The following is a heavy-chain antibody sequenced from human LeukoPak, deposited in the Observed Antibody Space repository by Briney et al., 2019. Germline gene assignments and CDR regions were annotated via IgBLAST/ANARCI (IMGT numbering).Heavy chain of an antibody. D-gene: IGHD6-6*01. Sequence: ASVKVSCKASGYTFSSYTISWVRQAPGQGLEWMGRIIPILGIANYAQKFQGRVTITADKSTSTAYMELSSLRSEDTAVYYCARVPSSSSNQYWGQGTLVTVSS. CDR2: IIPILGIA. CDR1: GYTFSSYT. V-gene: IGHV1-69*02. J-gene: IGHJ4*02. CDR3: ARVPSSSSNQY.